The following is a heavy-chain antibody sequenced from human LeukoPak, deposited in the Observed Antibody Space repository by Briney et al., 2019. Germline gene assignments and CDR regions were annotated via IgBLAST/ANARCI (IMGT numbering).Heavy chain of an antibody. CDR2: IWYDGSNK. CDR1: GFTFSSYG. J-gene: IGHJ4*02. CDR3: ARLNPDDYVWGSYRSSFDC. D-gene: IGHD3-16*02. Sequence: GGSLRLSCAASGFTFSSYGMHWVRQAPGKGLEWVAVIWYDGSNKYYADSVKGRFTISRDNSKNTLYLQMNSLRAEDTAVYYCARLNPDDYVWGSYRSSFDCWGQGTLVTVSS. V-gene: IGHV3-33*01.